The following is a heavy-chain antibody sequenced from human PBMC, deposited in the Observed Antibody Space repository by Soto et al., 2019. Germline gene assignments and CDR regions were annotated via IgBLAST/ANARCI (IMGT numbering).Heavy chain of an antibody. CDR1: GGSISSSNW. V-gene: IGHV4-4*02. D-gene: IGHD6-19*01. Sequence: QVQLQESGPGLVKPSGTLSLTCAVSGGSISSSNWWSWVRQPPGKGLEWIGEIYHSGSTNYNPSLKGRVTIXXDXSXXQFSLKLSSVTAADTAVYYCAGRLESSGWYGYFDYWGQGTLVTVSS. CDR2: IYHSGST. CDR3: AGRLESSGWYGYFDY. J-gene: IGHJ4*02.